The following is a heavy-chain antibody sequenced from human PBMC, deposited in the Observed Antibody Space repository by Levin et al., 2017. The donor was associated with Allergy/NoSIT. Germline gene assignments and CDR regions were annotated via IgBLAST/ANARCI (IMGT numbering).Heavy chain of an antibody. V-gene: IGHV4-34*01. CDR2: IDHSGST. CDR3: ASSPHGYSYDFDY. D-gene: IGHD5-18*01. CDR1: GGSFSDYY. J-gene: IGHJ4*02. Sequence: ESLKISCAVYGGSFSDYYWSWIRQAPGKGLAWIGEIDHSGSTSYNPSLKSRVTISVDTSKNQFSLKLSSVTAADTAVYYCASSPHGYSYDFDYWGQGTLVTVSS.